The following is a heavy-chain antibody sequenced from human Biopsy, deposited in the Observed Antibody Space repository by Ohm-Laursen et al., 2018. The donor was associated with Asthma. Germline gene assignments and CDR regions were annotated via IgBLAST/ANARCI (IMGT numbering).Heavy chain of an antibody. D-gene: IGHD4-17*01. CDR3: ASDFPKDYVRYNFQF. Sequence: SVKVSCKISGYSLTDLSMHWVRQAPGQGLEWMGGPDHEEGGTVNARRFQGRVTMTEDTSTDTAYMELSSLSSDDTAVYYCASDFPKDYVRYNFQFWGQGTLVTVSS. CDR1: GYSLTDLS. CDR2: PDHEEGGT. J-gene: IGHJ4*02. V-gene: IGHV1-24*01.